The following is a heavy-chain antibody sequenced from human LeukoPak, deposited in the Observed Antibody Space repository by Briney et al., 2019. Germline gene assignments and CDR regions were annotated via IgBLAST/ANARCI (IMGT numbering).Heavy chain of an antibody. CDR1: GFTFGVYA. D-gene: IGHD5-18*01. CDR3: TREVHVDTAMVRGFDY. Sequence: GGSLRLSRTASGFTFGVYAMSWVRQAPGEGREWGGFIRSKAYGGTKEYAASVKGRFTISRDHSKIIAYMQMNSLKTEDTAVYYCTREVHVDTAMVRGFDYWGQGTLVTVSS. CDR2: IRSKAYGGTK. V-gene: IGHV3-49*04. J-gene: IGHJ4*02.